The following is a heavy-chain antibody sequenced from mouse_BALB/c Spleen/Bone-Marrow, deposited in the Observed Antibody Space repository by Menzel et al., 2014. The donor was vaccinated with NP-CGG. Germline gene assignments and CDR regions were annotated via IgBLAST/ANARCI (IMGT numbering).Heavy chain of an antibody. CDR3: ARRGDGYYAWFAY. CDR1: GFSIKDTY. V-gene: IGHV14-3*02. Sequence: EVQLQQSGAELVKPGASVKLSCTASGFSIKDTYMHWVKQRPEQGLEWIGRIDPANGNTKYDPKFQGKATITADTSSNTAYLQLSSLTSEDTAVYYCARRGDGYYAWFAYWGQGTLVTVSA. CDR2: IDPANGNT. D-gene: IGHD2-3*01. J-gene: IGHJ3*01.